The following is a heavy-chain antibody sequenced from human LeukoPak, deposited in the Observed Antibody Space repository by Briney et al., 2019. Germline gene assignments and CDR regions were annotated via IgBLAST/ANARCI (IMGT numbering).Heavy chain of an antibody. CDR2: ISSSSSYI. J-gene: IGHJ6*03. CDR1: GFTFSSNT. Sequence: PGGSLRLPCAASGFTFSSNTMNWARRAPGKGLEWVSSISSSSSYIYYADPVKGRFTISRDNAKNSLYLQMNSLRAEDTAVYYCARTDDGYSGYAKRYYYYYYMDVWGKGTTVTVSS. D-gene: IGHD5-12*01. V-gene: IGHV3-21*01. CDR3: ARTDDGYSGYAKRYYYYYYMDV.